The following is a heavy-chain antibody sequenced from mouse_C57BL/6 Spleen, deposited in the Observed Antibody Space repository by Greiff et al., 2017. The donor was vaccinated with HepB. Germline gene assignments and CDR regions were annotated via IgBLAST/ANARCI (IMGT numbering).Heavy chain of an antibody. V-gene: IGHV1-15*01. D-gene: IGHD2-3*01. J-gene: IGHJ3*01. CDR3: TRDDGYSLAY. CDR1: GYTFTDYE. Sequence: QVHVKQSGAELVRPGASVTLSCKASGYTFTDYEMHWVKQTPVHGLEWIGAIDPETGGTAYNQKFKGKAILTADKSSSTAYMELRSLTSEDSAVYYCTRDDGYSLAYWGQGTLVTVSA. CDR2: IDPETGGT.